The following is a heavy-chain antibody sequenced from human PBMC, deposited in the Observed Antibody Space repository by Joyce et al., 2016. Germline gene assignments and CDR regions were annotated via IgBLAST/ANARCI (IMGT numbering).Heavy chain of an antibody. CDR2: IISSGNYR. J-gene: IGHJ3*02. CDR1: GFTFNDYS. Sequence: EVQLAESGGGLVKPGGSLRLSCAASGFTFNDYSMNWVRQAPGKGLEWVSCIISSGNYRSYADSVKGRFSISRDNAKNSLYLQMNSLRAEDTAVYYCARDVSIAGKNAFDIWGQGTMVTVSS. D-gene: IGHD1-20*01. CDR3: ARDVSIAGKNAFDI. V-gene: IGHV3-21*02.